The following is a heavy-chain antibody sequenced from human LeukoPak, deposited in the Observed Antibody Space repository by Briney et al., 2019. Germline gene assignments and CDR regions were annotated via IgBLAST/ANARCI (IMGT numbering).Heavy chain of an antibody. D-gene: IGHD2-15*01. V-gene: IGHV3-23*01. CDR3: ARNVLSCNYGYACDI. Sequence: GRCLRLSWAASGITFSSYAMSWIRQASGKGLDWDSAISGSGGSTYYADSVKGRFTISRDNSKNTLYLQMNSLTAEDNAEYYCARNVLSCNYGYACDIWGDGSMVTGSS. J-gene: IGHJ3*02. CDR2: ISGSGGST. CDR1: GITFSSYA.